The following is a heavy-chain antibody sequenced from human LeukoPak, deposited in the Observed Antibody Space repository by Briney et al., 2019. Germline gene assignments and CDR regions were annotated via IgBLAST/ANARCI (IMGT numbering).Heavy chain of an antibody. CDR3: ARGLHYNILTGGMDV. V-gene: IGHV4-34*01. CDR2: MSHTGAT. D-gene: IGHD3-9*01. J-gene: IGHJ6*02. CDR1: GGSFSGYY. Sequence: TSETLSLTCAVFGGSFSGYYWSWIRQSPEKGLEWIGEMSHTGATNYNPSLKSRVTVSVDTSKKQFSLNLRSVTAADTAVYYCARGLHYNILTGGMDVWGQGTTVIVSS.